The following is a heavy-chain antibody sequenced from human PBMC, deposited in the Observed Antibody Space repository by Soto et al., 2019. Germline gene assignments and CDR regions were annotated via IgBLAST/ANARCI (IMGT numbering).Heavy chain of an antibody. D-gene: IGHD2-15*01. Sequence: QVQLQQSGAEVKKPGASLKVSCKASGYSFATYGISWVRQAPGQGLQWMGWITPNNGDTNYAQRLQGRLTMTTDTSTNTAYMELRRLRPADTAVYFCLILAACSGSICYSRPLDFWGQGTLVNVSS. V-gene: IGHV1-18*01. J-gene: IGHJ4*02. CDR2: ITPNNGDT. CDR1: GYSFATYG. CDR3: LILAACSGSICYSRPLDF.